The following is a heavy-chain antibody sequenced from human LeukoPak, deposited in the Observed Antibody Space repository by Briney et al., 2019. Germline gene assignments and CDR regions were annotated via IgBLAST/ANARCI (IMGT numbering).Heavy chain of an antibody. Sequence: GGSLRLSCAASGFTFSSYGMHWVRQAPGKGLEWVAFIRYDGSNKYYADSVKGRFTISRDNSKNTLYLQMNSLRAEDTAVYYCAKDGYSNVYVLGYWGQGTLVTASS. CDR1: GFTFSSYG. D-gene: IGHD5-18*01. CDR3: AKDGYSNVYVLGY. CDR2: IRYDGSNK. V-gene: IGHV3-30*02. J-gene: IGHJ4*02.